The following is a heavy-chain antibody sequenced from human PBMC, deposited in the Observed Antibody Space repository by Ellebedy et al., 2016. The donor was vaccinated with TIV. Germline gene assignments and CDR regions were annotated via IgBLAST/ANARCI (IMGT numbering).Heavy chain of an antibody. D-gene: IGHD6-13*01. CDR1: GFTFSDYY. CDR3: ARAGLPIALRLHYYFDY. V-gene: IGHV3-11*01. Sequence: GGSLRLSXAASGFTFSDYYMSWIRQAPGKGLEWVSYISSSGSTIYYADSVKGRFTISRDNAKNSLYLQMNSLRAEDTAVYYCARAGLPIALRLHYYFDYWGQGTLVTVSS. J-gene: IGHJ4*02. CDR2: ISSSGSTI.